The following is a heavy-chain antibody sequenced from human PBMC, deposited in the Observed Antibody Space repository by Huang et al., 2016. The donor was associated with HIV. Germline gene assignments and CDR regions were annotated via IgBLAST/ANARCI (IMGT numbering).Heavy chain of an antibody. CDR1: GFTFNSYW. V-gene: IGHV3-7*01. CDR3: VRLLDHTGDY. CDR2: IKTDGSEK. Sequence: EVQLVESGGGLVQPGGSLRLSCAASGFTFNSYWMSWVRQAPGKGREWVAGIKTDGSEKYYVDSGKGRFTISRDNAKNSLYLQMNSLRAEDTAVYYCVRLLDHTGDYWGQGTLVTVSS. J-gene: IGHJ4*02. D-gene: IGHD1-26*01.